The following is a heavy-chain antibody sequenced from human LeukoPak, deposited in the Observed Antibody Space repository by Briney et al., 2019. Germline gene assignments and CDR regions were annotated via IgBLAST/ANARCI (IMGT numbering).Heavy chain of an antibody. CDR3: AGDPNFTGWFGFDY. CDR2: TYFRSKWYN. V-gene: IGHV6-1*01. D-gene: IGHD3-10*01. J-gene: IGHJ4*02. CDR1: GDSVATNSGA. Sequence: SQTLSLTCASSGDSVATNSGAWNWIRQSPSRGLEWLGRTYFRSKWYNDYAVSVKSRIIISPDTSKNQFSLQLNSVTPDDTAVYYCAGDPNFTGWFGFDYWGQGILVTVSS.